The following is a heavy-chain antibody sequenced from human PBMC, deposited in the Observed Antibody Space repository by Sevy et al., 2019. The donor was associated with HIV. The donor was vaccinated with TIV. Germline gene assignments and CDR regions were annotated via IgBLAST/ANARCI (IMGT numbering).Heavy chain of an antibody. CDR1: GYTLTKSS. D-gene: IGHD2-15*01. CDR3: ATVGLRYYSGASSYQGDWFDP. V-gene: IGHV1-24*01. J-gene: IGHJ5*02. CDR2: FDPQDGET. Sequence: SLVKVSCKVSGYTLTKSSIHWVRQAPGKGLEWMGDFDPQDGETIYAERFQGRLTMTVDTSTDTAYMELSSLTSEDTAVYYCATVGLRYYSGASSYQGDWFDPWGQGTLVTVSS.